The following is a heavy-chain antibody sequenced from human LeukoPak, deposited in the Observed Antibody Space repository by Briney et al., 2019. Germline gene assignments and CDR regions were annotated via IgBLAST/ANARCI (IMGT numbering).Heavy chain of an antibody. CDR2: IKQDGSET. V-gene: IGHV3-7*01. CDR1: GFTFSSHW. D-gene: IGHD3-9*01. Sequence: GGSLRLSCAASGFTFSSHWMNWVRQGPGKGLEWVANIKQDGSETYYVDSVKGRFIISRDNAKNSLYLQMDSLRAEDTAVYYCARSSLIGYDYWGQGTLVTVSS. J-gene: IGHJ4*02. CDR3: ARSSLIGYDY.